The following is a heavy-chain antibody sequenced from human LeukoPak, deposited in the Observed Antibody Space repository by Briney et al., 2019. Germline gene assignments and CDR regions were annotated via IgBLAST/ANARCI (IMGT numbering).Heavy chain of an antibody. CDR3: AREEIVPAAYFDY. V-gene: IGHV3-48*03. CDR1: GFTFSGYE. J-gene: IGHJ4*02. Sequence: GGSLRLSCAASGFTFSGYEMNWVRQAPGKGLEWVSYISSSGSTIYYADSVKGRFTISRDNTKNSLYLQMNSLRAEDTAVYYCAREEIVPAAYFDYWGQGTLVTASS. CDR2: ISSSGSTI. D-gene: IGHD2-2*01.